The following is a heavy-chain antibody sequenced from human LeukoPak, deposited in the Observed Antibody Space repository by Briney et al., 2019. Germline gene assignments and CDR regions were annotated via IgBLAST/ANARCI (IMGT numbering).Heavy chain of an antibody. D-gene: IGHD6-6*01. CDR2: IYHSGST. J-gene: IGHJ4*02. V-gene: IGHV4-38-2*02. CDR3: ARGPNEESSSYVDY. Sequence: SETLSLTCTVSGGSISSYYWGWIRQPPGKGLEWIGSIYHSGSTYYNPSLKSRVTISVDTSKNQFSLKLSSVTAADTAVYYCARGPNEESSSYVDYWGQGTLVTVSS. CDR1: GGSISSYY.